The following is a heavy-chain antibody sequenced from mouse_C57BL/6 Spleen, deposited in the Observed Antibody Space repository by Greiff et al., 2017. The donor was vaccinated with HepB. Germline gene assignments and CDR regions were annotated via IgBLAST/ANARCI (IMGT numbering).Heavy chain of an antibody. CDR3: ARLYYAMDY. V-gene: IGHV2-9-1*01. Sequence: VKLMESGPGLVAPSQSLSITCTVSGFSLTSYAISWVRQPPGTGLEWLGVIWTGGGTNYNSALKSRLSISKDNSKSQGFLKMNSLQTDDTARYYCARLYYAMDYWGQGTSVTVSS. CDR1: GFSLTSYA. CDR2: IWTGGGT. J-gene: IGHJ4*01.